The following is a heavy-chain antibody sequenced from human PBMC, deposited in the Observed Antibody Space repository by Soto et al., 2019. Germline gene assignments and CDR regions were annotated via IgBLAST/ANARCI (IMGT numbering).Heavy chain of an antibody. Sequence: GSLRLSCAASGFTFSSYSMYCVRQAPGKGLEWVSSISSSSSYIYYADSVKGRFTISRDNAKNSLYLQMNSLRAEDTAVYYCATTGNTALRYYYYGMDVWGQGTTVTVS. D-gene: IGHD1-1*01. J-gene: IGHJ6*02. CDR3: ATTGNTALRYYYYGMDV. CDR2: ISSSSSYI. V-gene: IGHV3-21*01. CDR1: GFTFSSYS.